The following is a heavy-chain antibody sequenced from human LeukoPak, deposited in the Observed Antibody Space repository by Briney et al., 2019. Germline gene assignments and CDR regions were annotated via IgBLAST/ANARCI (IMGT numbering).Heavy chain of an antibody. Sequence: ASVKVSCKASGYTFSTYYMYWVRQSPGQGLEWMGAINPTGTDTIYAQTFQGGVTMTRDLSTSTVYMELSSLRSEDTAVYYCVRDGYNYGSNWFDPWGQGTLVTVSS. CDR1: GYTFSTYY. J-gene: IGHJ5*02. CDR3: VRDGYNYGSNWFDP. CDR2: INPTGTDT. D-gene: IGHD5-18*01. V-gene: IGHV1-46*01.